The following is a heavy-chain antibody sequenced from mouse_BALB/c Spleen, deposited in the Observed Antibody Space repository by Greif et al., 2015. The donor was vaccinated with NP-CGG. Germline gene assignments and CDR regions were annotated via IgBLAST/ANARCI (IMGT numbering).Heavy chain of an antibody. CDR1: GFSLTSYG. Sequence: QVQLKQSGPGLVAPSQILSITCTVSGFSLTSYGVHWVRQPPGKGLEWLGVIWAGGSTNYNSALMSRLSISKDNSKSQVFLKMNSLQTDDTAMYYCARDGYYAMNYWGQGTSVTVSS. V-gene: IGHV2-9*02. CDR3: ARDGYYAMNY. J-gene: IGHJ4*01. CDR2: IWAGGST.